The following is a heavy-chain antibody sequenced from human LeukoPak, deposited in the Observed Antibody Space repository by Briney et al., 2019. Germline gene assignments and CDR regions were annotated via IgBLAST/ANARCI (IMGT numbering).Heavy chain of an antibody. V-gene: IGHV4-59*12. D-gene: IGHD3-9*01. CDR2: IYYSGST. Sequence: SETLSLTCTVSGGSISSYYWSWIRQPPGKGLEWIGYIYYSGSTNYNPSLKSRVTISVDTSKNQFSLKLSSVTAADTAVYYCARDPDILTGYPLYSFDYWGLGTLVTVSS. J-gene: IGHJ4*02. CDR1: GGSISSYY. CDR3: ARDPDILTGYPLYSFDY.